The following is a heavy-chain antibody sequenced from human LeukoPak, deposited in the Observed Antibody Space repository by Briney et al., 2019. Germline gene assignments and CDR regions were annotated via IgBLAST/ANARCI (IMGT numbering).Heavy chain of an antibody. CDR2: IIPIFGTA. CDR1: GGTFSSYA. CDR3: AREAPGYSSRLPIDY. D-gene: IGHD6-19*01. Sequence: ASVKVSCKASGGTFSSYAISWVRQAPGQGLEWMGRIIPIFGTANYAQKFQGRVTITTDESTSTAYMELSSLRSDDTAVYYCAREAPGYSSRLPIDYWGQGTLVTVSS. V-gene: IGHV1-69*05. J-gene: IGHJ4*02.